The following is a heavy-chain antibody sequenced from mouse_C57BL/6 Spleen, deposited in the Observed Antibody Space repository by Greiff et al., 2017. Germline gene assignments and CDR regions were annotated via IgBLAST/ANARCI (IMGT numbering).Heavy chain of an antibody. CDR1: GYAFSSSW. Sequence: QVQLQQSGPELVKPGASVKISCKASGYAFSSSWMNWVKQRPGKGLEWIGRIYPGDGDTNYNGTFKGKATLTADTSSSAVYRQLISLTAVDSAVYFCAGIRAWFAYWGQGTLVTVSA. CDR2: IYPGDGDT. V-gene: IGHV1-82*01. CDR3: AGIRAWFAY. J-gene: IGHJ3*01. D-gene: IGHD3-2*02.